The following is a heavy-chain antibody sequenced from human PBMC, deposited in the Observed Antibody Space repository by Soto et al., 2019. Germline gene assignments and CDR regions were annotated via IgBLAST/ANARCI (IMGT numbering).Heavy chain of an antibody. CDR1: GGSVSSGSYY. D-gene: IGHD5-18*01. V-gene: IGHV4-61*01. Sequence: QVQLQESGPGLVKPSETLSLTCTVSGGSVSSGSYYWSWIRQPPGKGLEWIGYIYYSGSTNYNPSLKSRVTISVDTSKNQFSLKLSSVTAADTAVYYCARSFGAGWGWPYSYGHQIDYWGQGTLVTVSS. CDR3: ARSFGAGWGWPYSYGHQIDY. CDR2: IYYSGST. J-gene: IGHJ4*02.